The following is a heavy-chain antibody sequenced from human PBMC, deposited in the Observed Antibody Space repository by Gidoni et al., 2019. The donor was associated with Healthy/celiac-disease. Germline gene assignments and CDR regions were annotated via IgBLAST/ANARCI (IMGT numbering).Heavy chain of an antibody. CDR1: GYSLTSYW. CDR2: IDASVSYT. D-gene: IGHD3-10*01. Sequence: EVQLVQSGAAVKRPGESLRLSCKGSGYSLTSYWISWVRQMPGKGLEWMGRIDASVSYTIDSPSLQGHVTISADKSISTAYLKWSRLKASDSAMYFCARHRRGRNYYYGMDVWGQGTTVTVSS. CDR3: ARHRRGRNYYYGMDV. V-gene: IGHV5-10-1*03. J-gene: IGHJ6*02.